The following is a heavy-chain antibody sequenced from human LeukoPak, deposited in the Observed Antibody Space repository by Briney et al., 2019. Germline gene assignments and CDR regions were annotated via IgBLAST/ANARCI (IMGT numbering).Heavy chain of an antibody. V-gene: IGHV1-2*02. CDR1: GYTFTGYY. D-gene: IGHD6-19*01. Sequence: ASVKVSCKASGYTFTGYYMHWVRQAPGQGLEWMGWINPNSGGTNYAQKFQGRVTMTRDTSISTAYMELSRLRSDDPAVYYCARDRIAVAGRPLDYWGQGTLVTVSS. CDR3: ARDRIAVAGRPLDY. J-gene: IGHJ4*02. CDR2: INPNSGGT.